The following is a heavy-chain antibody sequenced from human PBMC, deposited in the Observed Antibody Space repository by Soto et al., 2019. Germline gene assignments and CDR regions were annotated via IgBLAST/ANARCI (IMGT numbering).Heavy chain of an antibody. D-gene: IGHD3-22*01. V-gene: IGHV1-18*04. Sequence: QVQLVQSGAEVKKPGASVKVSCKASGYTFTSYGISWVRQAPGQGLEWMGWISAYNGNTNYAQKLQGRVTMTTDTSTSTADMGLRSLRADDTAVDYCARPGTYYYDSSGHGLDYWGQGTLVTVSS. CDR1: GYTFTSYG. CDR3: ARPGTYYYDSSGHGLDY. CDR2: ISAYNGNT. J-gene: IGHJ4*02.